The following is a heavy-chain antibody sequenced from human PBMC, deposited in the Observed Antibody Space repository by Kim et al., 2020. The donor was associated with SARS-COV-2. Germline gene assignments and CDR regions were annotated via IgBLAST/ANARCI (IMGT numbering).Heavy chain of an antibody. J-gene: IGHJ4*02. CDR1: GYTFTSYG. CDR3: ARDPVYYDSSGYRDFDY. CDR2: ISAYNGNT. V-gene: IGHV1-18*01. Sequence: ASVKVSCKASGYTFTSYGISWVRQAPGQGLEWMGWISAYNGNTNYAQKLQGRVTMTTDTSTSTAYMELRSLRSDDTAVYYCARDPVYYDSSGYRDFDYWGQGTLVTVSS. D-gene: IGHD3-22*01.